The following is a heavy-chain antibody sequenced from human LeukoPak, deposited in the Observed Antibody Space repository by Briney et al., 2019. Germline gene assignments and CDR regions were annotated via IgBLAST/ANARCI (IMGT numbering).Heavy chain of an antibody. CDR2: IIPIFGTA. Sequence: SVKVSCKASGGTFSSYAISWVRQAPGQGLEWMGRIIPIFGTANYAQKFQGRVTITTDESTSTAYMELSSLRSEDTAVYYCARAGGYSYGCDYWGQGTLVTVSS. CDR1: GGTFSSYA. CDR3: ARAGGYSYGCDY. V-gene: IGHV1-69*05. J-gene: IGHJ4*02. D-gene: IGHD5-18*01.